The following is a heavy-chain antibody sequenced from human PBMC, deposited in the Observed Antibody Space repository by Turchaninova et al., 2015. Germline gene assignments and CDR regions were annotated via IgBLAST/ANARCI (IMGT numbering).Heavy chain of an antibody. V-gene: IGHV4-39*07. J-gene: IGHJ4*02. D-gene: IGHD2-15*01. CDR3: ARVPTAVVAPDY. CDR1: GYSIRSSSYY. Sequence: QLQLQESGTGLVKPSETLSLTCTVSGYSIRSSSYYWGWIRQPPGKRLGWIGSIYYRGCTYYNPSLKSRVTISLDTSKNQFSLKLSSGTAADTAVYYCARVPTAVVAPDYWGQGTLVTVSS. CDR2: IYYRGCT.